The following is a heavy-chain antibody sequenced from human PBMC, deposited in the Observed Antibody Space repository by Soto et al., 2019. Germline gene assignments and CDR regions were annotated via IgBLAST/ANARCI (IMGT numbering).Heavy chain of an antibody. D-gene: IGHD6-13*01. CDR2: ISVTGVST. CDR1: GFTFSNHY. V-gene: IGHV3-23*01. J-gene: IGHJ4*02. Sequence: LRLSCAASGFTFSNHYIDWVRQAPGKGLEWVSSISVTGVSTYYADSVQGRFTVSRDNSKDAFFLEMNSLRAEDTAVYFCAKIRSIAAAFSDYWGQGTLVTVS. CDR3: AKIRSIAAAFSDY.